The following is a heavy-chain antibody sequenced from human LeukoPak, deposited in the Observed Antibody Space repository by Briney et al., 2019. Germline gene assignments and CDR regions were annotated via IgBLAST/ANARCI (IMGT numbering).Heavy chain of an antibody. CDR2: IWYDGSNR. V-gene: IGHV3-33*01. J-gene: IGHJ3*02. CDR3: ARRADDAFDI. CDR1: AFSFSNYG. Sequence: GTSLRLSCAASAFSFSNYGMHWVRQAQGKGLEWVALIWYDGSNRYYGDSVKGRFTISRDNSKNTLYLQMNSPRAEDTAVYYCARRADDAFDIWGQGTMVTVSS.